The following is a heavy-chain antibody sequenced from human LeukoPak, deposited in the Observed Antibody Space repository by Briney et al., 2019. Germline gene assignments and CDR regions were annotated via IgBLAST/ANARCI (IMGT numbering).Heavy chain of an antibody. V-gene: IGHV4-59*12. CDR2: IYYSGST. J-gene: IGHJ3*02. Sequence: SETLSLTCSVSSGSISGYSWSWIRQPPGKGLEWIGYIYYSGSTYYNPSLKSRVTISVDTSKNQFSLKLSSVTAADTAVYYCARARGGYVDAFDIWGQGTMVTVSS. CDR3: ARARGGYVDAFDI. D-gene: IGHD5-12*01. CDR1: SGSISGYS.